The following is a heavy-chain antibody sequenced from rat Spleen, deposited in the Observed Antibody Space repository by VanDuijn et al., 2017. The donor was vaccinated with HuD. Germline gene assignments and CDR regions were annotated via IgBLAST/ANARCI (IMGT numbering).Heavy chain of an antibody. V-gene: IGHV2-43*01. CDR3: TRDHMMVVIRD. CDR1: GFSLTNYH. J-gene: IGHJ2*01. CDR2: IWTGGTT. Sequence: QVQLKESGPGLVQPSQTLSLTCTVSGFSLTNYHVSWVRQPPGKGLEWMGIIWTGGTTTYNSLLKSRLSISRDTSKSQVFLKMNSLQTADTGTYYCTRDHMMVVIRDWGQGVMVTVSS. D-gene: IGHD1-12*02.